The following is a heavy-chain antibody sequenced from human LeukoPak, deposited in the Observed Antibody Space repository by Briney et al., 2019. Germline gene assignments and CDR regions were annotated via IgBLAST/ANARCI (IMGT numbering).Heavy chain of an antibody. CDR3: AHMTWVATWSPAFDI. V-gene: IGHV4-30-4*01. CDR2: IYYSGST. CDR1: GGSISSGDYY. D-gene: IGHD5-12*01. Sequence: SETLSLTCTVSGGSISSGDYYWSWIRQPPGKGLEWIGYIYYSGSTYYNPSLKSRVTISVDTSKNQFSLKLSSVTAADTAVYYCAHMTWVATWSPAFDIWGQGTMVTVSS. J-gene: IGHJ3*02.